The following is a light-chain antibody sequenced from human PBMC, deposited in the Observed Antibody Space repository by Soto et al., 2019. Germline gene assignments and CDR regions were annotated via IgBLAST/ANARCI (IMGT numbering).Light chain of an antibody. CDR1: SSDIGGYNY. V-gene: IGLV2-8*01. CDR3: SSYTTIKTVV. CDR2: EVT. J-gene: IGLJ2*01. Sequence: QSALTQPPSASGSPGQSVTISCTGTSSDIGGYNYVSWYQQHPGKAPKLLIYEVTKRPSGVPDRFSGSSSGNTASLTISGVQPEDEADYHCSSYTTIKTVVFGGGTKLTVL.